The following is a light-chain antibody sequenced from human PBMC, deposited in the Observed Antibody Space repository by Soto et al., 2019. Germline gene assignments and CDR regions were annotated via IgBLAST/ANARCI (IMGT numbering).Light chain of an antibody. Sequence: EIVLTQSPGTLSLSPGERATLSCRASQSVSSSYLAWYQQKPGQARRLLIYGASSRATGIPDRVSGSGSGTDFPLTISRLEPEDFAVYYCHQYDSSPLTFGGGTKVEIK. V-gene: IGKV3-20*01. J-gene: IGKJ4*01. CDR1: QSVSSSY. CDR3: HQYDSSPLT. CDR2: GAS.